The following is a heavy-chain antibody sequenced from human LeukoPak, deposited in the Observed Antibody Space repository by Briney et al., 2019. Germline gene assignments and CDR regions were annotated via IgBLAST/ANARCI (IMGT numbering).Heavy chain of an antibody. D-gene: IGHD2-2*01. J-gene: IGHJ6*02. V-gene: IGHV4-30-4*01. CDR2: IYYSGST. CDR3: AREGSTRYYYYYGMDV. CDR1: GGSISSGDYY. Sequence: PSETLSLTCTVSGGSISSGDYYWSWIRQPPGKGLEWIGYIYYSGSTYYNPSLKSRVTISVDTSKNQFSLKLSSVTAADTAVYYCAREGSTRYYYYYGMDVWGQGTTVTVSS.